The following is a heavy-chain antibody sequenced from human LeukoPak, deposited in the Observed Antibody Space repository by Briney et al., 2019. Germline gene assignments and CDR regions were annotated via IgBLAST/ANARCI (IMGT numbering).Heavy chain of an antibody. D-gene: IGHD2-15*01. CDR2: IYYSGST. J-gene: IGHJ5*02. Sequence: SETLSLTCTVSGGSISSSSYYWGWIRQPPGKGLEWIGSIYYSGSTYYNPSLKSRVTISVDTSKNQFSLKLSSVTAADTAVYYCARQEVVDNWLDPWGQGTLVTVSS. CDR1: GGSISSSSYY. CDR3: ARQEVVDNWLDP. V-gene: IGHV4-39*01.